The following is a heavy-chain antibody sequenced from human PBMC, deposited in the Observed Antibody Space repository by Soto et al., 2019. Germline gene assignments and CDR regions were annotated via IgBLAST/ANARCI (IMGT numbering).Heavy chain of an antibody. D-gene: IGHD3-22*01. CDR1: GGSFSGYY. V-gene: IGHV4-34*01. CDR2: INHSGST. J-gene: IGHJ3*02. Sequence: SETLSLTCAVSGGSFSGYYWSWIRQPPGKGLEWIGEINHSGSTNYNPSLKSRVTISVDTSKNQFSLKLSSVTAADTAVYYCARALRITMIVVVLVDAFDIWGQGTMVTVSS. CDR3: ARALRITMIVVVLVDAFDI.